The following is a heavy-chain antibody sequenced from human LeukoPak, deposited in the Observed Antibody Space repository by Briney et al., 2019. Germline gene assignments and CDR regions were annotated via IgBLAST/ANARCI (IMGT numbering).Heavy chain of an antibody. CDR2: IYYSGST. V-gene: IGHV4-59*01. Sequence: SETLSLTCTVSGGSISSYYWSWIRQPPGKGLEWIGYIYYSGSTNYNPSLKSRVTISVDTSKNQFSLKLSSVTAADTAVYYCARETYGGNSGWFDPWGQGTLVTVSS. CDR1: GGSISSYY. D-gene: IGHD4-23*01. J-gene: IGHJ5*02. CDR3: ARETYGGNSGWFDP.